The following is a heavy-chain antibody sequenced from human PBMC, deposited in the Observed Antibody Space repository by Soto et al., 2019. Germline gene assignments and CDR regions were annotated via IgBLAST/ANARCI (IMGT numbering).Heavy chain of an antibody. V-gene: IGHV3-74*01. D-gene: IGHD3-22*01. CDR2: IKSDGSGA. CDR3: ARGEGGYHDGNGYLGRH. Sequence: EVQLVESGGDLVQPGGSLRLSCAASGFTFSSYWMHWVRQAPGKGLVWVSRIKSDGSGAIYADSVKGRFTVSRDNAKNTFYLLMNSLSTEDTAVYYCARGEGGYHDGNGYLGRHWGQGPRVTVSS. CDR1: GFTFSSYW. J-gene: IGHJ4*02.